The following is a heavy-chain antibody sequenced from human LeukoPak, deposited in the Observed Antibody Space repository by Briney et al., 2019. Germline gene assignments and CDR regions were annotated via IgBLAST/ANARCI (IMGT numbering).Heavy chain of an antibody. D-gene: IGHD4-23*01. CDR3: ARVLGGGNSIHFDY. CDR2: TNPNTGNT. J-gene: IGHJ4*02. CDR1: GYTFVTYD. V-gene: IGHV1-8*03. Sequence: ASVTVSFTSSGYTFVTYDINWVRQATGQGLEWMGWTNPNTGNTGYAQKFQGRGTISSNSAITTAYLELSSLRSEDTAVYFCARVLGGGNSIHFDYWGQGTLVTVPS.